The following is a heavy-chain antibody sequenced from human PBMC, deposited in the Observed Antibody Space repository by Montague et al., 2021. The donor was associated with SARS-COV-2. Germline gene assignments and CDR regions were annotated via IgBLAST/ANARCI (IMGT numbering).Heavy chain of an antibody. V-gene: IGHV4-39*01. CDR1: GGSISSYSFY. CDR3: ARPRGVGTYDI. J-gene: IGHJ3*02. D-gene: IGHD7-27*01. Sequence: SETLSLTCTVSGGSISSYSFYWGWIRQPPGKGLEWIGTIYYSGTTYYNPFLKSRVTISIDTSKNQFSLNLSSVTAADTAVYYCARPRGVGTYDIWGQGTMVTVSS. CDR2: IYYSGTT.